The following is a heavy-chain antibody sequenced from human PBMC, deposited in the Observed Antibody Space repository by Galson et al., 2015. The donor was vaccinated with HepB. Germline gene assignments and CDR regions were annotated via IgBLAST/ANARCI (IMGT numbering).Heavy chain of an antibody. V-gene: IGHV3-21*01. J-gene: IGHJ6*02. Sequence: SLRLSCAASGFTFSSYSMNWVRQAPGKGLEWVSSISSSSSYIYYADSVKGRFTISRDNAKNSLYLQMNSLRAEDTAVYYCARDFLPSSDSSGYYYYYYGMDVWGQGTTVTVSS. D-gene: IGHD3-22*01. CDR2: ISSSSSYI. CDR3: ARDFLPSSDSSGYYYYYYGMDV. CDR1: GFTFSSYS.